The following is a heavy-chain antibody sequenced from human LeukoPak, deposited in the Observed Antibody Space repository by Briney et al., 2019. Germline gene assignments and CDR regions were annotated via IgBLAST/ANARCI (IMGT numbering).Heavy chain of an antibody. CDR2: ISYSGGT. CDR1: GDSFSSNSYY. CDR3: ARRGSYYDSSGYSPFDC. Sequence: SETLSLTCTVSGDSFSSNSYYWSWVRQPPGKGLEWIGYISYSGGTNYNPSLKSRVTISVDTSKNQFSLKLSSVTAADTAVYYCARRGSYYDSSGYSPFDCWGQGTLVTVSS. V-gene: IGHV4-61*01. D-gene: IGHD3-22*01. J-gene: IGHJ4*02.